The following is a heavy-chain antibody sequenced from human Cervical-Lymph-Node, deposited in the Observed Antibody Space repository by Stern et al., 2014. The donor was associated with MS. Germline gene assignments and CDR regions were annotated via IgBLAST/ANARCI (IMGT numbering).Heavy chain of an antibody. V-gene: IGHV1-69*06. CDR2: IIPIFETP. J-gene: IGHJ3*01. CDR3: VLPSTVTTAAFDV. Sequence: VQLEESGAEVKKPGSSVKVSCKASGGTFTSFSINWVRQVPGQSLEWMGGIIPIFETPNFAQKFQGRVTITADSSTSTVYMALNSLRSDDTAVYYCVLPSTVTTAAFDVWGRGTMVTVSS. D-gene: IGHD4-17*01. CDR1: GGTFTSFS.